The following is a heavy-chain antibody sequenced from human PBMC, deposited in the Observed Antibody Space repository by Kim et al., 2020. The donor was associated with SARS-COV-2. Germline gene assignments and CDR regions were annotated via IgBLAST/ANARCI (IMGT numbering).Heavy chain of an antibody. CDR2: INAGNGNT. Sequence: ASVKVSCKASGYTFTTYAMHWVRQAPGQRLEWMGWINAGNGNTKYSQKFQGRVTITRDTSASTAYMELSSLRSEDTAVYYCGRYSTTDYYFDYWGQGTLVTVSS. D-gene: IGHD1-26*01. J-gene: IGHJ4*02. CDR3: GRYSTTDYYFDY. V-gene: IGHV1-3*01. CDR1: GYTFTTYA.